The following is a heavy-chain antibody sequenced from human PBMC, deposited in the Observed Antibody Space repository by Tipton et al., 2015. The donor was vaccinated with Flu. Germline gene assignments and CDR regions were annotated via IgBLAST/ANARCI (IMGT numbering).Heavy chain of an antibody. CDR1: GGSISSHTFY. D-gene: IGHD4-11*01. CDR2: VHRSGNT. V-gene: IGHV4-61*09. Sequence: LRLSCTVSGGSISSHTFYWSWIRQPAGKGLEWIGNVHRSGNTYYNPSLTSRVTISVDKSKNQFSLRLTSVTAADTAVYYCARRDYSNYVSEPKNWFDSWGQGTLVTVSS. J-gene: IGHJ5*01. CDR3: ARRDYSNYVSEPKNWFDS.